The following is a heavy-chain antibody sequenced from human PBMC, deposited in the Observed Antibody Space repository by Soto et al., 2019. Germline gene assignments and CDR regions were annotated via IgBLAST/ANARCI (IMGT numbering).Heavy chain of an antibody. J-gene: IGHJ6*02. V-gene: IGHV5-51*01. Sequence: PGESLKISCKGSGYSFTSYWIGWVRQMPGKGLEWMGIIYPGDSDTRYSPSFQGQVTISADKSISTAYLQWSSLKASDTAMYYCARLNSRPGSSILEHYYYGMDVWGQGTTVTVSS. CDR2: IYPGDSDT. CDR3: ARLNSRPGSSILEHYYYGMDV. D-gene: IGHD6-13*01. CDR1: GYSFTSYW.